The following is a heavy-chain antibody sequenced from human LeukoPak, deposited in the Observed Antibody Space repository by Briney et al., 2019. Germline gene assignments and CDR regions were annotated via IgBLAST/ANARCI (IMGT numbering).Heavy chain of an antibody. CDR2: IYYSGST. CDR3: ARTIVVVVAATPTYYYGMDV. D-gene: IGHD2-15*01. V-gene: IGHV4-39*07. J-gene: IGHJ6*02. Sequence: PSKTLSLTCTVSGGSISSSSYYWGWIRQPPGKGLEWIGSIYYSGSTYYNPSLKSRVTISVDTSKNQFSLKLSSVTAADTAVYYCARTIVVVVAATPTYYYGMDVWGQGTTVTVSS. CDR1: GGSISSSSYY.